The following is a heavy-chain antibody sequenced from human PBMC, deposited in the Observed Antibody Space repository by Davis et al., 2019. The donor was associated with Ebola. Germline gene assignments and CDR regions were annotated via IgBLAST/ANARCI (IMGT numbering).Heavy chain of an antibody. Sequence: ASVKVSCKASGYTFTGYYMHWVRQAPGQGLEWMGWINPNSGGTNYAQKFQGRVTMTRDTSISTAYMELSRLRSDDTAVYYCARGGLYSRERGVSFDYWGQGTLVTVSS. CDR1: GYTFTGYY. D-gene: IGHD6-13*01. CDR3: ARGGLYSRERGVSFDY. CDR2: INPNSGGT. J-gene: IGHJ4*02. V-gene: IGHV1-2*02.